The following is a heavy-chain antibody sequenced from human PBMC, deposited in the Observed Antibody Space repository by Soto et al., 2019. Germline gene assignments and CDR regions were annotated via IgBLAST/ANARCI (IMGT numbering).Heavy chain of an antibody. CDR3: ARDLVTGTTPEYYFDY. CDR1: GGTFSSYA. V-gene: IGHV1-69*13. Sequence: GASVKVSCKASGGTFSSYAVSWVRQAPGQGLEWMGGIIPIFGTANYAQKFQGRVTITADESTSTAYMELSSLRSEDTAVYYCARDLVTGTTPEYYFDYWGQGTLVTVSS. J-gene: IGHJ4*02. CDR2: IIPIFGTA. D-gene: IGHD1-7*01.